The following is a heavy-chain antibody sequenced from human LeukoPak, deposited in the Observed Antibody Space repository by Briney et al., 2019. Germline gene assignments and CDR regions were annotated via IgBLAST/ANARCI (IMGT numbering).Heavy chain of an antibody. V-gene: IGHV3-13*04. CDR1: EFTFSRYD. CDR2: IGTVGDT. D-gene: IGHD3-16*01. J-gene: IGHJ5*01. Sequence: GGSLRLSCAASEFTFSRYDMHWVRQATGKGLEWISSIGTVGDTYYIGSVKGRFTISRENAKSSLYLQMNSLRAGDTAVYYCARGGEIGFDSWGQGTLVTVSS. CDR3: ARGGEIGFDS.